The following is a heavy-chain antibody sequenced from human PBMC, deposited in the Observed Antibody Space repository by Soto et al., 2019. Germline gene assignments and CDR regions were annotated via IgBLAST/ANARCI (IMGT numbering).Heavy chain of an antibody. CDR1: GGTFSSYA. V-gene: IGHV1-69*01. CDR2: IIPIFGTA. Sequence: QVQLVQSGAEVKKPGSSVKVSCKASGGTFSSYAISWVRQAPGQGLEWMGGIIPIFGTANYAQKFQGRVTITADESTSTAYMELSSLRSEDTAVYYCASAPTLLWFGELPHAFDIWGQGTMVTVSS. D-gene: IGHD3-10*01. CDR3: ASAPTLLWFGELPHAFDI. J-gene: IGHJ3*02.